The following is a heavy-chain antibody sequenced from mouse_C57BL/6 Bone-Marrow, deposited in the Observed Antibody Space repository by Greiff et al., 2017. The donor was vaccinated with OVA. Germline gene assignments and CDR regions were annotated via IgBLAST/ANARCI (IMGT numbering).Heavy chain of an antibody. J-gene: IGHJ1*03. Sequence: VQLKESGPELVKPGASVKISCKASGYSFTGYYMNWVKQSPEKSLEWIGEINPSTGGTTYNQKFKAKATLTVDKSSSTAYMPLKSLTSEDSAVYDCARRDYGSPYWDFDVWGTGTTVTVSS. CDR2: INPSTGGT. D-gene: IGHD1-1*01. CDR1: GYSFTGYY. CDR3: ARRDYGSPYWDFDV. V-gene: IGHV1-42*01.